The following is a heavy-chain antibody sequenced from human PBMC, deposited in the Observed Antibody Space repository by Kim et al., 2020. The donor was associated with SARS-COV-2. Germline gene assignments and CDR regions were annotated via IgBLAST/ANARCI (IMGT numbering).Heavy chain of an antibody. CDR2: IYYSGST. Sequence: SETLSLTCTVSGGSISSGGYYWSWIRQHPGKGLEWIGYIYYSGSTYYNPSLKSRVTISVDTSKNQFSLKLSSVTAADTAVYYCARRSVRWYENWFDPWGQGTLVTVSS. CDR3: ARRSVRWYENWFDP. J-gene: IGHJ5*02. V-gene: IGHV4-31*03. D-gene: IGHD2-15*01. CDR1: GGSISSGGYY.